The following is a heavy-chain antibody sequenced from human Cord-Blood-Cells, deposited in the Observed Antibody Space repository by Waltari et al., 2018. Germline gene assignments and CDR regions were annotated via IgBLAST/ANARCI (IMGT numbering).Heavy chain of an antibody. CDR3: ARDLRVRFLEWLFDY. Sequence: QVQLQESGPGLVKPSETLSLTCTVSGYSISSGYYWGCIRQPPGKGLEWIGSIYHSGSTYYNPSLKSRVTISVDTSKNQFSLKLSSVTAADTAVYYCARDLRVRFLEWLFDYWGQGTLVTVSS. D-gene: IGHD3-3*01. V-gene: IGHV4-38-2*02. CDR1: GYSISSGYY. CDR2: IYHSGST. J-gene: IGHJ4*02.